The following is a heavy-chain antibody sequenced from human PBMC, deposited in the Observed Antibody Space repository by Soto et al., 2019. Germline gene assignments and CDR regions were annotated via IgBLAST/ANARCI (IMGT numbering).Heavy chain of an antibody. D-gene: IGHD2-21*01. V-gene: IGHV3-30-3*01. CDR3: ARGRSVRDHDDFDL. Sequence: QVQLVESGGGVVQPGRSLRLSCAASGFTFSSYSMHWVRQAPGKGLEWVAAMSYDGNSKYFADSVKGRFTISRDNSKNTLSLQMNSLGAEDPAVYYCARGRSVRDHDDFDLWGQGTLVTVSS. CDR1: GFTFSSYS. J-gene: IGHJ4*02. CDR2: MSYDGNSK.